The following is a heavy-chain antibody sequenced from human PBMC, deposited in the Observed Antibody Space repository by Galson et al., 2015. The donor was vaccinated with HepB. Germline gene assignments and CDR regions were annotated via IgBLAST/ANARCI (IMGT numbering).Heavy chain of an antibody. V-gene: IGHV1-2*02. CDR3: ARDIIIRGLGRELLNFDY. CDR1: GYTFTGYY. D-gene: IGHD1-26*01. J-gene: IGHJ4*02. CDR2: INPNSGGT. Sequence: SVKVSCKASGYTFTGYYMHWVRQAPGQGLEWMGWINPNSGGTNYAQKFQGRVTMTRDTSISTAYMELSRLRSDDTAVYYCARDIIIRGLGRELLNFDYWGQGTLVTVPS.